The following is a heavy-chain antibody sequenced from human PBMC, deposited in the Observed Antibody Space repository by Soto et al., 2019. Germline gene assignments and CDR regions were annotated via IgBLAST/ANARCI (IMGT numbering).Heavy chain of an antibody. D-gene: IGHD2-2*01. V-gene: IGHV1-3*01. CDR3: ARGVENIVVVLDVFGYYGMDV. CDR1: GYSFTSYV. CDR2: INAGNGNT. J-gene: IGHJ6*02. Sequence: ASVKVSCKASGYSFTSYVIYWVRQAPGQRLEWMGWINAGNGNTKYSQKFQGRVTINSDTSASTAYMELSSLRSEDTAVYFCARGVENIVVVLDVFGYYGMDVWGQGTTVTVSS.